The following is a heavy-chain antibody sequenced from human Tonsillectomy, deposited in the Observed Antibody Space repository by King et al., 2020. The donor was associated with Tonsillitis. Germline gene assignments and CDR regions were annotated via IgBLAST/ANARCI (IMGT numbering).Heavy chain of an antibody. CDR2: INPDSGDT. D-gene: IGHD2-8*01. CDR1: GYTFTDYY. J-gene: IGHJ5*02. Sequence: QLVQSGAEVKKPGASVKVSCKASGYTFTDYYMHWVRQAPGQGLEWMGWINPDSGDTDYAQKFQGRVTMTRDTSISTAYLELSRLRSNDTAVYYCARTSQYACGAGYWFDPWGQGSLVTVSS. V-gene: IGHV1-2*02. CDR3: ARTSQYACGAGYWFDP.